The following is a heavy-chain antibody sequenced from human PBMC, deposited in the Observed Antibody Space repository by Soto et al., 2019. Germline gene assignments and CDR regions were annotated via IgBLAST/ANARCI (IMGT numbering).Heavy chain of an antibody. CDR3: ARSYEYNWGSYVTGAYDI. V-gene: IGHV1-18*01. Sequence: ASVKVSFKASGYTFTSYGISWVRQAPGQGLEWMGWISAYNGNTNYAQKLQGRVTMTTDTSTSTAYMELTSLRSEDTAVYYCARSYEYNWGSYVTGAYDIWGQGTKVTVSS. CDR2: ISAYNGNT. D-gene: IGHD3-16*01. J-gene: IGHJ3*02. CDR1: GYTFTSYG.